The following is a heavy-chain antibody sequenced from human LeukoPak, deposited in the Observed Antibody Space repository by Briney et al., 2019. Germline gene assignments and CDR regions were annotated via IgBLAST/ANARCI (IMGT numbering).Heavy chain of an antibody. CDR2: INPSGGTT. Sequence: ASVKVSCKTSGYIFTSYYMHWVRQAPGQGLEWMGIINPSGGTTRYAQNFQGRVIMTRDMSTTTVYMELSSLRSEDTAVYYCARVNYGSGSYYPYYYYMDVWGKGTTVTVSS. CDR3: ARVNYGSGSYYPYYYYMDV. V-gene: IGHV1-46*01. J-gene: IGHJ6*03. D-gene: IGHD3-10*01. CDR1: GYIFTSYY.